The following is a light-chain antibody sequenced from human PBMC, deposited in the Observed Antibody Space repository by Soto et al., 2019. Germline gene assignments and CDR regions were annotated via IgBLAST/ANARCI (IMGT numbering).Light chain of an antibody. Sequence: DIVMTQSPDSLAVSLGERATINCKSSQSVLYSSNNKNYLAWYQQKPGQPPNLLIYWASTQESGVPDRFSGSGSGTDFTLTIISLQAEDVAVYYCQEYYSTPDTFGQGTKLEIK. J-gene: IGKJ2*01. CDR2: WAS. V-gene: IGKV4-1*01. CDR3: QEYYSTPDT. CDR1: QSVLYSSNNKNY.